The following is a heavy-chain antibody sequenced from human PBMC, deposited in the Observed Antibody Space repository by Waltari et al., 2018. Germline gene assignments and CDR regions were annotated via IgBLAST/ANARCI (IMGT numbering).Heavy chain of an antibody. CDR2: IKKDGSEN. CDR1: GFTFRDYW. CDR3: ARGHYGMDV. J-gene: IGHJ6*02. Sequence: EVQLVESGGGLVQPGGSLRRSCSTSGFTFRDYWMTWFRQPPGKGLEWVATIKKDGSENYYVDSVKGRFTISRDNGKNSLYLQTNSLRADDTAMYYCARGHYGMDVWGQGTTVTVSS. V-gene: IGHV3-7*03.